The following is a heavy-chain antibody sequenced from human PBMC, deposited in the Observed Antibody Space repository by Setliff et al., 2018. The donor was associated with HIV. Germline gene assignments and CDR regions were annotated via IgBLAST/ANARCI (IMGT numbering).Heavy chain of an antibody. CDR3: ARRSGASYYSEFYYYMDV. CDR2: IYYTGNT. CDR1: GGSINNYY. J-gene: IGHJ6*03. D-gene: IGHD2-15*01. V-gene: IGHV4-59*08. Sequence: SETLSLTCSVSGGSINNYYWSWIRLTPGKGLQWIGCIYYTGNTNYNPSLKSRVTMSVDTSNNQFSLKLTSVTAADSAVHYCARRSGASYYSEFYYYMDVWGKGTTVTVSS.